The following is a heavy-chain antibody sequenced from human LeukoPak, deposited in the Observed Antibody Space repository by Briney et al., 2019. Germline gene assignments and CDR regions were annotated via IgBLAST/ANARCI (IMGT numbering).Heavy chain of an antibody. CDR3: ARLPTVTFFDY. J-gene: IGHJ4*02. Sequence: SETLSLTCAVSGDSISKSYWWSWVRQPPGKGLEWIGEIYHSGSTNYNPSLKSRVTVSVDKSKNQFSLRLSSVTAADTAVYYCARLPTVTFFDYWGQGTLVTVSS. CDR1: GDSISKSYW. D-gene: IGHD4-17*01. CDR2: IYHSGST. V-gene: IGHV4-4*02.